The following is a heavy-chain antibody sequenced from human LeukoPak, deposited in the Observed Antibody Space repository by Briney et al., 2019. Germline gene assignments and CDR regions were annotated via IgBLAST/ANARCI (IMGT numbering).Heavy chain of an antibody. V-gene: IGHV3-23*01. Sequence: GGSLRLSCTASGFTFSAYAMMWVRQAPGKGPEWVSAIRGGGTSEFYADSVKGRIRISRDNSKDTLFLQMNSLRAEDTAVYYCARDPTGDYIGAFDMWGPGTMVTVSS. J-gene: IGHJ3*02. CDR3: ARDPTGDYIGAFDM. CDR1: GFTFSAYA. D-gene: IGHD4-17*01. CDR2: IRGGGTSE.